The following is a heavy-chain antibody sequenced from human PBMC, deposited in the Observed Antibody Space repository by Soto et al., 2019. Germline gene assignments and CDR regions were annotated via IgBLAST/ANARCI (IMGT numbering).Heavy chain of an antibody. CDR1: GYTLTSYA. CDR2: INAGNGNT. Sequence: ASVKVSCKASGYTLTSYAMHWVRQAPGQRLEWMGWINAGNGNTNYAQKFQGWVTMTRDTSISTAYMELSRLRSDDTAVYYCARDQQSIAGEGPVDYWGQGTLVTVSS. J-gene: IGHJ4*02. CDR3: ARDQQSIAGEGPVDY. D-gene: IGHD6-13*01. V-gene: IGHV1-3*01.